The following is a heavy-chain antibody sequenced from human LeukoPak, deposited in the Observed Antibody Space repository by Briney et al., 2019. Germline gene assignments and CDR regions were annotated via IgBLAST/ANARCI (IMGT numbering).Heavy chain of an antibody. D-gene: IGHD3-10*01. Sequence: SETLSLTCTVSGGSISSGGYYWSWIRQPPGKGLEWLGYIYHSGSTYYNPSLKSRVTISVDRSKNQFSLKLSSVTAADTAVYYCAREQGITMVRGVITDAFDIWGQGTMVTVSS. J-gene: IGHJ3*02. CDR1: GGSISSGGYY. CDR2: IYHSGST. CDR3: AREQGITMVRGVITDAFDI. V-gene: IGHV4-30-2*01.